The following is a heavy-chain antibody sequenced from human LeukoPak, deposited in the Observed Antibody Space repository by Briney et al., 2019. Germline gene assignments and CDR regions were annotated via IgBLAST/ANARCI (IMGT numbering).Heavy chain of an antibody. V-gene: IGHV1-18*01. CDR3: AAYYDFWSGYSQRPYNWFDP. CDR1: GYTFTSYG. CDR2: ISAYNGNT. J-gene: IGHJ5*02. D-gene: IGHD3-3*01. Sequence: ASVKVSCKASGYTFTSYGISWVRQAPGQWLEWMGWISAYNGNTNYAQKFQGRVTMTRDTSISTAYMELSRLRSDDTAVYYCAAYYDFWSGYSQRPYNWFDPWGQGTLVTVSS.